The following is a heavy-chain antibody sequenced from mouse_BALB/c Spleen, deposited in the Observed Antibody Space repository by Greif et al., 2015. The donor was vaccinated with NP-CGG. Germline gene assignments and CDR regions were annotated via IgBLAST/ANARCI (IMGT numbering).Heavy chain of an antibody. CDR3: AMSTMISTKEFDY. V-gene: IGHV3-2*02. CDR1: GYSITSDYA. CDR2: ISYRGST. J-gene: IGHJ2*01. D-gene: IGHD2-4*01. Sequence: VQLKQSGPGLVKPSQSLSLTCTVTGYSITSDYAWNWIRQFPGSKLEWMGYISYRGSTSYNPSLNSRISITRDTSKNQFFLQLNSVTTEYAATYYCAMSTMISTKEFDYWGQGTTLTASS.